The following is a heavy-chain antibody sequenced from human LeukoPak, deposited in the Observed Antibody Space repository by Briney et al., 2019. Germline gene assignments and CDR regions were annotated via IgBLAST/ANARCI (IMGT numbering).Heavy chain of an antibody. J-gene: IGHJ4*02. CDR2: IRSKAYGGTT. V-gene: IGHV3-49*03. Sequence: GGSLRLSCTASGFTFGDYAMSWFRQAPGKGLEWVGFIRSKAYGGTTEYAASVKGRFNISRDDSKSIAYLQMNSLKTEDTAVYYCTRVGITMIVAAGGYWGQGTLVTVSS. D-gene: IGHD3-22*01. CDR3: TRVGITMIVAAGGY. CDR1: GFTFGDYA.